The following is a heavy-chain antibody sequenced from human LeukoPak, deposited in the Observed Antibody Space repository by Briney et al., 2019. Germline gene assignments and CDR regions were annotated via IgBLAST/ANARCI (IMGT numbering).Heavy chain of an antibody. CDR1: GYTFTGYY. Sequence: ASVKVSCKASGYTFTGYYMHWVRQAPGQGLEWMGWINPNSGGTNYAQKFQGRVTMTRDTSISTAYMELSRLRSDDTAVYYCARGVRAGRDGYNSAFDIWGQGTMVTVSS. V-gene: IGHV1-2*02. CDR2: INPNSGGT. D-gene: IGHD5-24*01. J-gene: IGHJ3*02. CDR3: ARGVRAGRDGYNSAFDI.